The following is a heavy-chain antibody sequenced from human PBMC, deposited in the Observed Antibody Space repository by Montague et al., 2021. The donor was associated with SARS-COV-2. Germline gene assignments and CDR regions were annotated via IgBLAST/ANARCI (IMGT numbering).Heavy chain of an antibody. Sequence: SETLSLTCYVSDGSISSSRYHWGWIRQPPGQALEWIGSIYYTGSSYYNPSLKSRVTISVDTSKNQFSLKLSSVTAADTAVYYCARGRSYSSWYGVNWFDPWGQGTLVTVSS. CDR3: ARGRSYSSWYGVNWFDP. CDR1: DGSISSSRYH. CDR2: IYYTGSS. J-gene: IGHJ5*02. D-gene: IGHD6-13*01. V-gene: IGHV4-39*07.